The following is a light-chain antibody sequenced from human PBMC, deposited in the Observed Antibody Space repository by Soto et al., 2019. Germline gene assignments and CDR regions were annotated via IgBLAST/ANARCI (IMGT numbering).Light chain of an antibody. CDR3: QSYDSSLSVWV. J-gene: IGLJ3*02. CDR2: GNS. CDR1: SSNIWAGYD. Sequence: QSVLTQPPSVSGAPGQRVTISCTGSSSNIWAGYDVHWYQQLPGTAPKLLIYGNSNRPSGVPDRFSGSKSGTSASLAITGLQAEYEADYDCQSYDSSLSVWVFGGGTKLTVL. V-gene: IGLV1-40*01.